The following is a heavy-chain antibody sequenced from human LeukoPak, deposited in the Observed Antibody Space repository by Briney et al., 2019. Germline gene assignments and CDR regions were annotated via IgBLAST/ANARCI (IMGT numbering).Heavy chain of an antibody. CDR3: ATNYYDSSGYSHLDY. V-gene: IGHV1-2*02. CDR1: GYTFTGYY. CDR2: INPNSGGT. D-gene: IGHD3-22*01. J-gene: IGHJ4*02. Sequence: ASVKVSCKASGYTFTGYYMHWVRQAPGQGLEWMGWINPNSGGTNYAQKFQGRVTMTRDTSISTAYMELSRLGSDDTAVYYCATNYYDSSGYSHLDYWGQGTLVTVSS.